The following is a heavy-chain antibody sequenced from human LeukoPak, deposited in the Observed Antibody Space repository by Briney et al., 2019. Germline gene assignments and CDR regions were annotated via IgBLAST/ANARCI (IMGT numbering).Heavy chain of an antibody. V-gene: IGHV3-21*01. CDR3: ARDQAPTLYGSGSYYNPWYYYGMDV. CDR2: ISSSSSYI. CDR1: GFTFSSYS. J-gene: IGHJ6*02. D-gene: IGHD3-10*01. Sequence: GGSLRLSCAASGFTFSSYSMNWVRQAPGKGLEWVSSISSSSSYIYYADSVKGRFTISRDNAKNSLYLQMNSLRAEDTAVYYCARDQAPTLYGSGSYYNPWYYYGMDVWGQGTTVTVSS.